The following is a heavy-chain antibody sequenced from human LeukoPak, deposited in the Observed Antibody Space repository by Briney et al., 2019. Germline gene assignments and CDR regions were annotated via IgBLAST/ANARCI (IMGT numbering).Heavy chain of an antibody. D-gene: IGHD4-23*01. V-gene: IGHV1-3*01. CDR1: GYTFTSFV. CDR3: ARPLRSTVITPFQY. Sequence: ASVKVSCEPSGYTFTSFVIHWVRQAPGQRPEWMGRINPGNGNTKYSQKFQGRVTITTDTSASTAYMELSSLRSEDTAVYYCARPLRSTVITPFQYWGQGTLVTVSP. CDR2: INPGNGNT. J-gene: IGHJ1*01.